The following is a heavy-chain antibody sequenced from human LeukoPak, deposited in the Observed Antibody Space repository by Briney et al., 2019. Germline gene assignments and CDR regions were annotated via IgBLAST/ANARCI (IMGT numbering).Heavy chain of an antibody. D-gene: IGHD3-10*02. CDR2: MKPNSGNT. V-gene: IGHV1-8*01. CDR1: GYSFTSYD. Sequence: ASVKVSCKASGYSFTSYDINWVRQATGQGLEWMGWMKPNSGNTGYAQKFQGRVTMTRNTSISTAYMELSSLRSEDTAVYYCARGHRTLVRPYYYYGMDVWGQGTTVTVSS. CDR3: ARGHRTLVRPYYYYGMDV. J-gene: IGHJ6*02.